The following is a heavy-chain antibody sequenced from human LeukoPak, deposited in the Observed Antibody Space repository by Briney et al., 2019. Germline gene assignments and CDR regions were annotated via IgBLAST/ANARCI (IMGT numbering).Heavy chain of an antibody. CDR1: GGTFSSYA. CDR3: ATPGDYDSSGYYYYYYMDV. D-gene: IGHD3-22*01. CDR2: IIPTFGTA. Sequence: ASVKVSCKASGGTFSSYAISWVRQAPGQGLEWMGGIIPTFGTANYAQKFQGRVTITTDESTSTAYMELSSLRSEDTAVYYCATPGDYDSSGYYYYYYMDVWGKGTTVTVSS. J-gene: IGHJ6*03. V-gene: IGHV1-69*05.